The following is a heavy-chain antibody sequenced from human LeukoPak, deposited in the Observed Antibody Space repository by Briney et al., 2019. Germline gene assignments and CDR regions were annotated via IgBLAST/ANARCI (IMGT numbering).Heavy chain of an antibody. J-gene: IGHJ4*02. CDR2: IWYDGSNK. V-gene: IGHV3-33*01. CDR1: GFSFSNYD. Sequence: PGGSLRLSCAASGFSFSNYDMHWVRQAPGKGLEWVAVIWYDGSNKYYADSVKGRFTFSRDNSKNTLYLQMNSLRVEDTAVYYCARGDPTVTTKQNLDYWGQGTLVTVSS. CDR3: ARGDPTVTTKQNLDY. D-gene: IGHD4-17*01.